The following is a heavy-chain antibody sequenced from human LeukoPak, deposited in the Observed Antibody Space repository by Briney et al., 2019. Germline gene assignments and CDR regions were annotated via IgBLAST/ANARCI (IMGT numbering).Heavy chain of an antibody. Sequence: GGSLRLSCAASGYTFSNYAMSWVRQAPAGGLEWVSSLRGDGETFYSDSVKGRFTLSRDDSRNTVYLQLNNLRFEDTAVYYCAKASWVSNVDAVLWGQGTLVTVSS. J-gene: IGHJ4*02. D-gene: IGHD1-1*01. CDR1: GYTFSNYA. CDR3: AKASWVSNVDAVL. V-gene: IGHV3-23*01. CDR2: LRGDGET.